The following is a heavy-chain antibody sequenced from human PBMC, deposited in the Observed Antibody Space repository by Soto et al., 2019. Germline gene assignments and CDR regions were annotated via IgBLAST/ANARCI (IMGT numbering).Heavy chain of an antibody. D-gene: IGHD6-13*01. V-gene: IGHV4-34*01. CDR2: INHSGST. CDR1: GGSFSGYY. J-gene: IGHJ6*02. Sequence: SETLSLTCAVYGGSFSGYYWSWIRQPPGKGLEWIGEINHSGSTNYNPSLKSRVTISVDTSKNQFSLKLSSVTAADTAVYYCARESELTGIAAAGTHPIGMDVWGQGTTVTVSS. CDR3: ARESELTGIAAAGTHPIGMDV.